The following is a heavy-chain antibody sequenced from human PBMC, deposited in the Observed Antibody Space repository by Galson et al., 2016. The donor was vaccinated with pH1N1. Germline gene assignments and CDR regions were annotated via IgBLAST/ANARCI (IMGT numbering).Heavy chain of an antibody. D-gene: IGHD3-16*01. CDR1: GFIIRSNY. Sequence: SLRLSCAASGFIIRSNYMNWVRQAPGKGLEWVSILYDDGSTYYAESVKGRFTISRGNSKNMLYLQMNSLRTEDTAVYYCARGVNVNLAEDWGQGTLVIVSS. CDR2: LYDDGST. CDR3: ARGVNVNLAED. V-gene: IGHV3-53*01. J-gene: IGHJ4*02.